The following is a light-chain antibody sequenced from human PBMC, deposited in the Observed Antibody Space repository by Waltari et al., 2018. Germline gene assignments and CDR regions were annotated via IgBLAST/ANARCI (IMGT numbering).Light chain of an antibody. CDR2: LNSDGTY. J-gene: IGLJ2*01. CDR3: QTSVI. CDR1: SVYSTYA. Sequence: QLVLTQSPSASASLGASVKLTCTLNSVYSTYAIGWHQPQPEKGPRHLMKLNSDGTYTKGHGIPDRFSRSSSGAERYLSIASLQSEEEADYYWQTSVIFGGGTKLTVL. V-gene: IGLV4-69*01.